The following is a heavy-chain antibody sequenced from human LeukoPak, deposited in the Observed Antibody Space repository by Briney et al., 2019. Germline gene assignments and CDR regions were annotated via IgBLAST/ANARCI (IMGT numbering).Heavy chain of an antibody. CDR2: IRSKANSYAT. D-gene: IGHD6-25*01. V-gene: IGHV3-73*01. CDR1: GFTFSGSA. Sequence: GGSLRLSCAASGFTFSGSAMHWVRQASGKGPEWVGRIRSKANSYATAYAASVRGRFTISRDDSKNTAYLQMNSLKAEDTAVYYCTRRTGAGSYYFDFWGQGTLVTVSS. J-gene: IGHJ4*02. CDR3: TRRTGAGSYYFDF.